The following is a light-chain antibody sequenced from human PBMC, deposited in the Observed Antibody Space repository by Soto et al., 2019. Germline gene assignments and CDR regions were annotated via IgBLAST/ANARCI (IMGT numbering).Light chain of an antibody. CDR1: QSVSNNY. V-gene: IGKV3-20*01. Sequence: EIVLTQSPGTVYMSAGERATHSCRASQSVSNNYLAWYQQKPGQAPRLLIYGASNRATGIPDRFSGSGSGTDFTLTISRLEPEDFAVYYCQQYGRSGTFGQGTKVDI. CDR2: GAS. CDR3: QQYGRSGT. J-gene: IGKJ1*01.